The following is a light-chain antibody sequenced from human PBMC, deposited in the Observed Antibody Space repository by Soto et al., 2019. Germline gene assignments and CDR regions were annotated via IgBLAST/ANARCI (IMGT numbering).Light chain of an antibody. V-gene: IGKV3D-15*01. Sequence: PGERAALACKASQSVHNFLAWYQQKPGQAPRLIIYGASTRADGVPPRFSGSGSRTEFTLTVGSLQSEDFAVYYCQQYTNWPPNTFGQGTRLEIK. J-gene: IGKJ5*01. CDR1: QSVHNF. CDR3: QQYTNWPPNT. CDR2: GAS.